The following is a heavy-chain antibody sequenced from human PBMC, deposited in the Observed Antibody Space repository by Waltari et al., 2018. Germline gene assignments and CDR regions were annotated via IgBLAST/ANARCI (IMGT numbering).Heavy chain of an antibody. D-gene: IGHD6-13*01. Sequence: QVQLQESGPGLVKSSETLSLTCSVSGASISPYYWSWIRQPPGKGLEWIGYIHYSESTKYNPSLKSRVTMSLDTSRNQFSLRLSSVTAADTAEYYCAGDSSSRERADFWGQGTQVSVSS. J-gene: IGHJ4*02. CDR3: AGDSSSRERADF. CDR1: GASISPYY. CDR2: IHYSEST. V-gene: IGHV4-59*01.